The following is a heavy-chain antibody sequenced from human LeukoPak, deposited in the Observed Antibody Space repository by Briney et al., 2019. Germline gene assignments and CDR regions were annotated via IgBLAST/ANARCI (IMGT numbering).Heavy chain of an antibody. J-gene: IGHJ6*02. V-gene: IGHV3-21*01. CDR1: GFTFSSYS. D-gene: IGHD2-21*01. CDR3: ARELFDRFRYYYGMDV. CDR2: ISSSSYI. Sequence: PGGSLRLSCAASGFTFSSYSMNWVRQAPGKGLEWVSSISSSSYIYYADSVKGRFTISRDNAKNSLYLQMNSLRAEDTAVYYCARELFDRFRYYYGMDVWGQGTTVTVSS.